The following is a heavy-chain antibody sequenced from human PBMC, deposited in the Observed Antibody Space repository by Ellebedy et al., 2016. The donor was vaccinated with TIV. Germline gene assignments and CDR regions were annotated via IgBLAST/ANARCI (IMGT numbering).Heavy chain of an antibody. CDR1: GFTFSSYW. D-gene: IGHD2-15*01. CDR3: ARFGRYCSGGSCYDY. J-gene: IGHJ4*02. Sequence: GESLKISXAASGFTFSSYWMHWVRQAPGKGLVWVSRINSDGSSTSYADSVKGRFTISRDNAKNTLYLQMNSLRAEDTAVYYCARFGRYCSGGSCYDYWGQGTLVTVSS. V-gene: IGHV3-74*01. CDR2: INSDGSST.